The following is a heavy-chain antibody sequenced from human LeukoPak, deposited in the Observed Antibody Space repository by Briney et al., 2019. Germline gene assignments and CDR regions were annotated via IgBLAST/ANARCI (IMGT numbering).Heavy chain of an antibody. V-gene: IGHV4-39*07. Sequence: SETLSLTCTVSGGSISSSSYYWGWIRQPPGKGLEWIGSIYYSGSTYYNPSLKSRVTISVDTSKNQFSLKLSSVTAADTAVYYCARCPSNSSGWYRVQYYFDYWGQGTLVTVSS. CDR2: IYYSGST. CDR3: ARCPSNSSGWYRVQYYFDY. CDR1: GGSISSSSYY. J-gene: IGHJ4*02. D-gene: IGHD6-19*01.